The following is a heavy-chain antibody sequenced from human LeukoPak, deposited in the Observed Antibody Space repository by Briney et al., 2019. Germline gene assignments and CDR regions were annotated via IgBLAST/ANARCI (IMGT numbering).Heavy chain of an antibody. CDR1: GFTLSTYC. CDR2: ITSSSSYI. D-gene: IGHD5-24*01. J-gene: IGHJ4*02. CDR3: ARAGDGYNSPIDY. V-gene: IGHV3-21*01. Sequence: GGSLRLSCAASGFTLSTYCMSWVRQAPGKGLEWVSSITSSSSYIYYADSVKGQFTISRDNAKNSLFLQMNSLSAEDTAMYYCARAGDGYNSPIDYWGQGTLVTVSS.